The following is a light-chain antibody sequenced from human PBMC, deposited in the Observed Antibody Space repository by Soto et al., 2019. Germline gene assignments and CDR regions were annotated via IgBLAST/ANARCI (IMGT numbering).Light chain of an antibody. Sequence: QAVVTQPASVSGSPGQSITISCTGTSSDVGGYNHVSWYQQHPGKAPKLMIYDVSNRPSGVSNRFSGSKSGNTASLTISGLQAEDEADYYCSSNTNTYSWVFGGGTKLTVL. V-gene: IGLV2-14*01. CDR3: SSNTNTYSWV. CDR2: DVS. CDR1: SSDVGGYNH. J-gene: IGLJ3*02.